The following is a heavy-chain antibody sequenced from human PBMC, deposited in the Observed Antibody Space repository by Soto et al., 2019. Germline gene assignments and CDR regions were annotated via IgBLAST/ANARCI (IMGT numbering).Heavy chain of an antibody. J-gene: IGHJ4*02. D-gene: IGHD3-10*01. CDR2: IKQDGSDK. CDR1: GFTFTSNW. CDR3: ARDGTNKRGFDS. V-gene: IGHV3-7*01. Sequence: EVQLVESGGGLVQPGGSLRLSCAGSGFTFTSNWMSWVRQAPGKGLEWVANIKQDGSDKNYIDSVKGRFTISRDNAKNSLYLQMDSLRVEDTAVYYCARDGTNKRGFDSGGQGTLVTVS.